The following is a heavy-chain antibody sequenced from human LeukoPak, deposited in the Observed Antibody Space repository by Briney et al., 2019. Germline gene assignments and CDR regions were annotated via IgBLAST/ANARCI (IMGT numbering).Heavy chain of an antibody. D-gene: IGHD2-15*01. CDR1: GYTFTDYF. V-gene: IGHV1-2*02. CDR2: INPDSGGT. Sequence: ASVKVSWKASGYTFTDYFVHWVRQAPGQGLAWMGWINPDSGGTFFKQKFQGRVTMTRDTSINTVDMELSRLTSDDTAVYYCARESLRGGEYYFDYWGQGTLVTVSS. J-gene: IGHJ4*02. CDR3: ARESLRGGEYYFDY.